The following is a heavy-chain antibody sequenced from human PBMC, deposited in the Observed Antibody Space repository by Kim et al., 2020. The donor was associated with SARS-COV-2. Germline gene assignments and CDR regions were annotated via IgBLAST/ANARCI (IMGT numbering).Heavy chain of an antibody. J-gene: IGHJ4*02. V-gene: IGHV3-23*01. CDR3: AKRGNSGTQGGFDY. D-gene: IGHD1-26*01. CDR2: IASGGGST. CDR1: GFTFGSYA. Sequence: GGSLRLSCAASGFTFGSYAMSWVRQAPGKGLEWVSAIASGGGSTYYAASVKGRFTISRDNSKNTLSLQMNSLRAEDTAVYYCAKRGNSGTQGGFDYWGQG.